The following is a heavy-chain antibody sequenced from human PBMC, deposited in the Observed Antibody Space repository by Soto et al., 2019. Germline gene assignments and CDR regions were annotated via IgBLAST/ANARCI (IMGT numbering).Heavy chain of an antibody. CDR3: AKRFCTSVTCFRTIDY. Sequence: DVYLLESGGGLVQPGGSLRLPCAASGFTFTNYAMTWVRQAPGKGLEWVSTISGSGDDTYYAGSVKGRFTISRDNSKGTLYLQMSSLRAEDTAVFYCAKRFCTSVTCFRTIDYWGQGTLVTVSS. V-gene: IGHV3-23*01. J-gene: IGHJ4*02. CDR2: ISGSGDDT. CDR1: GFTFTNYA. D-gene: IGHD2-15*01.